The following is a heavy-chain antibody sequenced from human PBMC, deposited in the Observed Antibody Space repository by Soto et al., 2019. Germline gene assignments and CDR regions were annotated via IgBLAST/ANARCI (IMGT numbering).Heavy chain of an antibody. CDR3: ARTASVFDY. CDR2: VYYSGST. J-gene: IGHJ4*02. V-gene: IGHV4-61*01. CDR1: GASVNSENYY. Sequence: SAALSLTCTVSGASVNSENYYWSWIRQPPGKGLEWIGYVYYSGSTNYNPSLKSRATISLDTYKNQFSLQLNSVTPEDTAVYYCARTASVFDYWGQGTLVTVSS.